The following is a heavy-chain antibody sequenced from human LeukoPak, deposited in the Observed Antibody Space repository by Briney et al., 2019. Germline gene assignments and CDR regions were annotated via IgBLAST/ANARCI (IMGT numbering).Heavy chain of an antibody. D-gene: IGHD1-1*01. J-gene: IGHJ6*02. CDR3: ARDSSYNWNSYYYGMDV. V-gene: IGHV3-11*04. CDR1: GFTFSGDY. Sequence: GGSLRLSCAASGFTFSGDYMSWIRQAPGKGLEWVSYISSVGSSIVYADSVKGRFTISRDNAKNSLYLQMNSLRAEDTAVYYCARDSSYNWNSYYYGMDVWGQGTTVTVSS. CDR2: ISSVGSSI.